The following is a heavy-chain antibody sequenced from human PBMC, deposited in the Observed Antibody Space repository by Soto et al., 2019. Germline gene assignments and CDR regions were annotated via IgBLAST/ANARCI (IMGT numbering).Heavy chain of an antibody. J-gene: IGHJ1*01. D-gene: IGHD3-22*01. CDR2: IYYSGST. Sequence: QVQLQESGPGLVKPSETLSLTCTVSGGSISSYYWSWIRQPPGKGLEWIGYIYYSGSTNYNPSLKSRVTISVDTSKNQFSLKLSSVTAADTAVYYCARHPHDSSGYYYGPEYFQHWGQGTLVTVSS. V-gene: IGHV4-59*08. CDR1: GGSISSYY. CDR3: ARHPHDSSGYYYGPEYFQH.